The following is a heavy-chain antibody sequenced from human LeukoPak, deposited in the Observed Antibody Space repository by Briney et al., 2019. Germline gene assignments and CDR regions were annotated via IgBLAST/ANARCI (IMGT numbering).Heavy chain of an antibody. V-gene: IGHV4-4*02. CDR1: GGSITNTNY. J-gene: IGHJ4*02. CDR2: VNLQGST. CDR3: AREGGPYRPPDY. Sequence: SGTLSLTCGVSGGSITNTNYWTWVRPPPGKGLEWIGEVNLQGSTNYNPSLMGRVAIAVDTSENHISLQLTSVTAADTAVYYCAREGGPYRPPDYSGQGTLVTVSS.